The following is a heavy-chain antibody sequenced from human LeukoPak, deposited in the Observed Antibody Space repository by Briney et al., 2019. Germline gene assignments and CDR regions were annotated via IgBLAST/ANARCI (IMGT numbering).Heavy chain of an antibody. CDR2: INHSGGT. CDR1: GGSFSGYY. Sequence: SETLSLTCAVYGGSFSGYYWSWIRQPPGKGLEWIGEINHSGGTNYNPSLKSRVTISVDTSKNQFSLKLSSVTAADTAVYYCARGLYYYDSSGYLYWGQGTLVTVSS. CDR3: ARGLYYYDSSGYLY. V-gene: IGHV4-34*01. D-gene: IGHD3-22*01. J-gene: IGHJ4*02.